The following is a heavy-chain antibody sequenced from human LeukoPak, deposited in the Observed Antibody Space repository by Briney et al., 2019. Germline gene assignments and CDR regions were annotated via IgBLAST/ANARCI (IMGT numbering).Heavy chain of an antibody. J-gene: IGHJ4*02. CDR3: AREERFLEWLSPYYFDY. V-gene: IGHV4-34*01. CDR1: GGSFSGYY. D-gene: IGHD3-3*01. CDR2: TNHSGST. Sequence: SETLSLTCAVYGGSFSGYYWSWLRQPPGKGLEWIGETNHSGSTNYNPSLKSRVTISVDTSKNQFSLKLSSVTAADTAVYYCAREERFLEWLSPYYFDYWGQGTLVTVSS.